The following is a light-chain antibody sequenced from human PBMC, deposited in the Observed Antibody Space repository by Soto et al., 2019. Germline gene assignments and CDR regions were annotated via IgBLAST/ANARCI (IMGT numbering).Light chain of an antibody. V-gene: IGKV3-20*01. J-gene: IGKJ5*01. CDR2: GAS. Sequence: EIILTQSPDTLSLSPGERATLSCWASQSGSSYLAWYQQKPGQAPRLLIYGASSRATGIPDRFSGSGSGTDFTLTISRLEPEDFAVYYCQQYGSSPPITFGQGTRLEIK. CDR3: QQYGSSPPIT. CDR1: QSGSSY.